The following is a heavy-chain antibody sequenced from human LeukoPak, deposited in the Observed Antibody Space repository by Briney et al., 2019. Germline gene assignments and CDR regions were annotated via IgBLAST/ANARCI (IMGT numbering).Heavy chain of an antibody. CDR1: GGTFRSYA. V-gene: IGHV1-69*13. D-gene: IGHD3-22*01. J-gene: IGHJ4*02. Sequence: SVKVSCKASGGTFRSYAISWVRQAPGQGLEWMGGIIPIFGTANYAQKFQGRVTITADESTSTAYMELSSLRSEDTAVYYCARAHYYDSSGYEGEDYWGQGTLVTVSS. CDR2: IIPIFGTA. CDR3: ARAHYYDSSGYEGEDY.